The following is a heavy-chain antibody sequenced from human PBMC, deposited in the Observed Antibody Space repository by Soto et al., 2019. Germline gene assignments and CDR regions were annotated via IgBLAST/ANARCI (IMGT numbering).Heavy chain of an antibody. CDR2: IYPYDSET. Sequence: PGESLKISCKGSGCSFISYWIGWVRQMPGKGLQLMGIIYPYDSETRYSPSFQGLVTISADRSISTAYLQWSSLKTSDTAIYYCTRHTSDRYGPDSWGQGTLVTVSS. J-gene: IGHJ5*01. D-gene: IGHD5-18*01. CDR3: TRHTSDRYGPDS. V-gene: IGHV5-51*01. CDR1: GCSFISYW.